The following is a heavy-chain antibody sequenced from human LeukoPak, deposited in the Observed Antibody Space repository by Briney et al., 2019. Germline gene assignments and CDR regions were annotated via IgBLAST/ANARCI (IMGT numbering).Heavy chain of an antibody. Sequence: GGSLRLSCTASGFTFSTNAMSWVRQAPGKRLQWVSSISTSGGNTYYADSVKRRFTISRDNSKNTLYLQMTRLRVTDSAVYHCVRGARGDYWGQGALVTVSS. CDR3: VRGARGDY. CDR1: GFTFSTNA. V-gene: IGHV3-23*01. CDR2: ISTSGGNT. D-gene: IGHD3-10*01. J-gene: IGHJ4*02.